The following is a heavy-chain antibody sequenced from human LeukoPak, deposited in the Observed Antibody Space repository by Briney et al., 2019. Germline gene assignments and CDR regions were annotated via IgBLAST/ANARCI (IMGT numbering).Heavy chain of an antibody. CDR2: IFHTGRT. CDR3: ARSQANEGMGY. Sequence: PSETLSLTCVVSAYSISSGYYWGWIRQPPGKGLEWIGSIFHTGRTYYNPSLMGRVTLSVDTSKNQLSLRLMSVTAADTAVYYCARSQANEGMGYWGQGALVTVSS. J-gene: IGHJ4*02. V-gene: IGHV4-38-2*01. D-gene: IGHD3-10*01. CDR1: AYSISSGYY.